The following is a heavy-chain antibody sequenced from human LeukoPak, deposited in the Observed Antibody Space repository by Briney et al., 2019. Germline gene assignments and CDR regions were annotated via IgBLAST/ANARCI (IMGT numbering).Heavy chain of an antibody. D-gene: IGHD1-1*01. CDR3: ARTTYRYFDY. V-gene: IGHV4-39*07. CDR1: GGSISSSNYY. Sequence: SETLSLTCTVSGGSISSSNYYWGWIRQPPGKGLEWIGSIYYSGSTYYNPSLKSRVTISVDTSKNQFSLKLSSVTAADTAVYYCARTTYRYFDYWGQGTLVTVSS. J-gene: IGHJ4*02. CDR2: IYYSGST.